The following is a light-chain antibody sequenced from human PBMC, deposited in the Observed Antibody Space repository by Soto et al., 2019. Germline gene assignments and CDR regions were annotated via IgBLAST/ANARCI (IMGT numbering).Light chain of an antibody. V-gene: IGKV3-20*01. CDR3: QQYGDMWT. J-gene: IGKJ1*01. CDR1: QSVITTY. CDR2: GAS. Sequence: EVVLTQSPGTLSLSPGERATLSCRASQSVITTYIAWYRQKPGQAPRLLIHGASRRATGIPDRFSGSGSGTDFTLTITRLEPEDFAVYFCQQYGDMWTFGQGTKVAIK.